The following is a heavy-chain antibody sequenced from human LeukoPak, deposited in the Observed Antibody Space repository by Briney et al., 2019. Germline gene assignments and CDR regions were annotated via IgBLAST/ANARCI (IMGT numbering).Heavy chain of an antibody. CDR1: GGSFSGYY. CDR2: INHSGST. Sequence: SETLSLTCAVYGGSFSGYYWSWIRQPPGKGLEWIGEINHSGSTNYNPSLKSRVNISVDTSKTQFSLKLSSVTAADTAVYYCARVAGDPTYQIDYWGQGTLVTVSS. J-gene: IGHJ4*02. CDR3: ARVAGDPTYQIDY. V-gene: IGHV4-34*01. D-gene: IGHD7-27*01.